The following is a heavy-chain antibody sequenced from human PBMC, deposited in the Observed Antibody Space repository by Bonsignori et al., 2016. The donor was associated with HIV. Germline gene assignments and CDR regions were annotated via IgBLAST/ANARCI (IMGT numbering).Heavy chain of an antibody. CDR1: GYTFTGNY. V-gene: IGHV1-2*02. D-gene: IGHD3-22*01. J-gene: IGHJ4*02. CDR2: INPNSGGT. CDR3: ARDSDYDSSGYYSPSFDY. Sequence: ASVKVSCKASGYTFTGNYMQWVRQAPGQGLEWMGWINPNSGGTNYAQKFQGRVTMTRDTSISTVYMELSRLRSDDTAVYYCARDSDYDSSGYYSPSFDYWGQGNPGHRLL.